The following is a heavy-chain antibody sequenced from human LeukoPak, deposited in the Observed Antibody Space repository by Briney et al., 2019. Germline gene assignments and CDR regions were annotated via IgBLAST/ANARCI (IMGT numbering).Heavy chain of an antibody. CDR3: ARHHPSRLQFDC. D-gene: IGHD5-24*01. Sequence: SETLSLTCTVSGGSISSSSYYWGWIRQPPGKGLEWIGSIYYSGSTYYNPSLKSRVTISVDTSKNQFSLKLSSVTAADTAVYYCARHHPSRLQFDCWGQGTLVTVSS. CDR2: IYYSGST. J-gene: IGHJ4*02. V-gene: IGHV4-39*01. CDR1: GGSISSSSYY.